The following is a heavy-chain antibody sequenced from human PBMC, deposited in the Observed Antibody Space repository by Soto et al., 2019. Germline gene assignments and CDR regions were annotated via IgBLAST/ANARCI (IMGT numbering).Heavy chain of an antibody. Sequence: SLRLSCAASGFTVSSNYMSWVRQAPGKGLEWVSVIYSGGSTYYADSVKGRFTISRDNSKNTLYLQMNSLRAEDTAVYYCARTNYSNYLYYFDYWGQGTLVTVSS. V-gene: IGHV3-66*01. CDR1: GFTVSSNY. D-gene: IGHD4-4*01. CDR3: ARTNYSNYLYYFDY. CDR2: IYSGGST. J-gene: IGHJ4*02.